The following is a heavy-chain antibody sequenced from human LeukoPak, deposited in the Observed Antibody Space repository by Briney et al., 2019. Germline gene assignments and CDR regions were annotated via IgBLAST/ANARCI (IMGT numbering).Heavy chain of an antibody. J-gene: IGHJ4*02. D-gene: IGHD1-26*01. Sequence: GASVRVSCKASGYSFNDYYVHWIRQAPGQGLEWVGWIYPNTGGTEYAQKFKDRATITRDTSSSTVYMELKSLRSDDTAIYYCAREHQWASDYWGQGTLVTVSS. V-gene: IGHV1-2*02. CDR2: IYPNTGGT. CDR1: GYSFNDYY. CDR3: AREHQWASDY.